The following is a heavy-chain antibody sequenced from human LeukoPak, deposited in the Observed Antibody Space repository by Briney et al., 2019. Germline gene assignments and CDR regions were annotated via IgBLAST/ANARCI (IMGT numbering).Heavy chain of an antibody. CDR2: INVEGNYI. CDR3: ARDLTGPYDH. CDR1: GFNVTTYW. D-gene: IGHD3-9*01. V-gene: IGHV3-74*01. Sequence: GGSLRLSCAASGFNVTTYWMHWVRQTPGKGLVWVARINVEGNYIDYAESVKGRFTISRDSAKNTLFLQMNSLRVEDTAVYSCARDLTGPYDHWGQGTLVTVSS. J-gene: IGHJ4*02.